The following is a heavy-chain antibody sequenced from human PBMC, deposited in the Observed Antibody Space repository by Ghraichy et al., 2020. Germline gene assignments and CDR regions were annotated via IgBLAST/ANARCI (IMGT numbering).Heavy chain of an antibody. D-gene: IGHD5-18*01. Sequence: SETLSLTCTVSGGSIRSYYWSWIRHAPGKGLEWIGYVYYNGNTDYSPSLKSRATISVDTSKNQFSLRLTHVTAADTAVYSCARRGRGYSLYFYGLDIWGQGTTVTVSS. V-gene: IGHV4-59*08. CDR2: VYYNGNT. CDR1: GGSIRSYY. J-gene: IGHJ6*02. CDR3: ARRGRGYSLYFYGLDI.